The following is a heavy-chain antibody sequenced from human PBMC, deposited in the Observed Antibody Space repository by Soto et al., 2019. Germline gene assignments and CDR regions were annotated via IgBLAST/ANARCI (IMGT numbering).Heavy chain of an antibody. V-gene: IGHV1-69*06. D-gene: IGHD5-18*01. CDR3: ARVVRYSHGYYGMDF. CDR1: GGTFSSYA. CDR2: IIPIFGTA. Sequence: ASVKVSCKASGGTFSSYAISWVRQAPGQGLEWMGGIIPIFGTANYAQKFQGRVTITADKSTSTAYMELSSLRSEDTAVYYCARVVRYSHGYYGMDFRCQAPTVSVSS. J-gene: IGHJ6*02.